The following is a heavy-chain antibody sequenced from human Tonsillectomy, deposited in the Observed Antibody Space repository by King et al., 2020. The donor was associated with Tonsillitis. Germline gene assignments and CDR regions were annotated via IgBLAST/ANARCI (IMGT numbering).Heavy chain of an antibody. V-gene: IGHV3-30*04. D-gene: IGHD6-6*01. CDR1: GFTFSDCT. Sequence: VQLVESGGGVVQPGRSLRLSCAASGFTFSDCTMHWVRQAPGKGLEWVAVISDDGSKKFYADSVKGRFTISRDNSKKTLYLQMNSLRAEDTAVFYCVRDHGHLVLDYWGQGTLVTVSS. J-gene: IGHJ4*02. CDR2: ISDDGSKK. CDR3: VRDHGHLVLDY.